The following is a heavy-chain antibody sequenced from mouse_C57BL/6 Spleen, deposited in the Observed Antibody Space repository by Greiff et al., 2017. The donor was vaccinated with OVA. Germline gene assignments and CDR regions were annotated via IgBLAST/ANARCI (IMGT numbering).Heavy chain of an antibody. D-gene: IGHD4-1*01. CDR1: GFTFSDSG. Sequence: EVQGVESGGGLVKPGGSLKLSCAASGFTFSDSGMHWVRQAPEKGLEWVAYLSSGSSTIYYAGTVKGRFTISRDNAKNTLFLQMTSLRSEDTAMYYCARRTGKGDYYAMDYWGQGTSVTVSS. CDR2: LSSGSSTI. V-gene: IGHV5-17*01. J-gene: IGHJ4*01. CDR3: ARRTGKGDYYAMDY.